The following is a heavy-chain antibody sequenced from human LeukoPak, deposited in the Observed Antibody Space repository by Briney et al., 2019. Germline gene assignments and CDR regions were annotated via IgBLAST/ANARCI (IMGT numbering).Heavy chain of an antibody. J-gene: IGHJ4*02. V-gene: IGHV1-69*13. CDR2: IIPIFGTA. Sequence: GASLCLSSTASGGTFTTYAISWVRQAPGQGLEWMGGIIPIFGTANYAQTFQGRVTITADESTSTVYMELSTLRAEDTAVYYCARAPYCYGDGYWNTDYWGQGTLVTVSS. CDR1: GGTFTTYA. D-gene: IGHD2-21*02. CDR3: ARAPYCYGDGYWNTDY.